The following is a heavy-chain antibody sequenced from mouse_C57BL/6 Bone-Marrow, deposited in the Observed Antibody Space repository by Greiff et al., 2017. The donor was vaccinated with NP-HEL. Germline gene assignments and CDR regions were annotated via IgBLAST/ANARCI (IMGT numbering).Heavy chain of an antibody. CDR3: AREYYGSSFFAY. CDR2: IDPSDSYT. V-gene: IGHV1-69*01. D-gene: IGHD1-1*01. J-gene: IGHJ3*01. CDR1: GYTFTSYW. Sequence: QVQLKQSGAELVMPGASVKLSCKASGYTFTSYWMHWVKQRPGQGLEWIGEIDPSDSYTNYNQKFKGKSTLTVDKSSSTAYMQLSSLTSEDSAVYYCAREYYGSSFFAYWGQGTLVTVSA.